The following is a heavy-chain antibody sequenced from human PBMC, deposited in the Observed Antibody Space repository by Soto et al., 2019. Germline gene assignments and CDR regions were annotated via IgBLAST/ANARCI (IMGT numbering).Heavy chain of an antibody. J-gene: IGHJ3*02. D-gene: IGHD3-22*01. CDR3: ATVGITMIVDPGSFDI. Sequence: ASVKVFCKASGYTFTSYYMHCVRQAAAQGLEWMGWINPNSGGTNYAQKFQGRVTMTRDTSISTAYMELSRLRSDDTAVYYCATVGITMIVDPGSFDIWGQGTMVTVSS. CDR1: GYTFTSYY. CDR2: INPNSGGT. V-gene: IGHV1-2*02.